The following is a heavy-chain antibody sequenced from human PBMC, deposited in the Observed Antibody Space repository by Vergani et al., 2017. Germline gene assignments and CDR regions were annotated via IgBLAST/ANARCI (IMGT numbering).Heavy chain of an antibody. V-gene: IGHV4-59*01. CDR3: ARFGYSSSWSERPYYYYGMDV. J-gene: IGHJ6*02. Sequence: QVQLQESGPGLVKPSETLSLTCTVSGGSISSYYWSWIRQPPGKGLEWIGYIYYSGSTNYNPSLKSRVTISVDTSKNQFSLKLSSVTAADTAVYYCARFGYSSSWSERPYYYYGMDVWGQGTTVTVSS. CDR2: IYYSGST. D-gene: IGHD6-13*01. CDR1: GGSISSYY.